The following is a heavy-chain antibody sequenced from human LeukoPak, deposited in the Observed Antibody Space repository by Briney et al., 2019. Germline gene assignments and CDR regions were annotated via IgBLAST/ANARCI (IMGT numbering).Heavy chain of an antibody. D-gene: IGHD6-25*01. CDR1: GFTLNTYW. J-gene: IGHJ4*02. CDR3: TATPWGGAAAIFDY. V-gene: IGHV3-74*01. CDR2: ISGDGNFK. Sequence: GGSLRLSCAASGFTLNTYWIHWVRQTPQTGLEWVAGISGDGNFKRNADSVRGRLTIFTDNAKSTVSLQVSSLRAEDTAVYYCTATPWGGAAAIFDYWGQGILVTVSA.